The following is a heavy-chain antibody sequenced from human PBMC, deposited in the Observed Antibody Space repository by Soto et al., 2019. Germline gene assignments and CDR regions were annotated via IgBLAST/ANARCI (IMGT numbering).Heavy chain of an antibody. CDR3: VRGPDYEGYFDQ. J-gene: IGHJ4*02. CDR2: IILPFGTA. V-gene: IGHV1-69*12. D-gene: IGHD3-22*01. CDR1: GGTFSNYA. Sequence: QVRLVQSGAEVKKPGSSVKVSCKASGGTFSNYAIDWVRRAPGQGLEWMGGIILPFGTANYAQKFQGRVTITADESMTTAYMELSGLRSEDTAVYYCVRGPDYEGYFDQWGQGTLVTVSS.